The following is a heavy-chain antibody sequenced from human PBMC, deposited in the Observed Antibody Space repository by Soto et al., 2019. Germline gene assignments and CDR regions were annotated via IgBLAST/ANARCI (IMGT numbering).Heavy chain of an antibody. J-gene: IGHJ3*01. CDR1: GFTFNTYA. Sequence: GGSLRLSCAASGFTFNTYAMNWVRQAPGKGLEWVTSISGSGGTTYYADSVKGRFTVSRDTSKNTLFLQMNSLSAEDTAVYYCAKGFIVVVTAIRPDDNFDVWGQGTMVTVSS. CDR2: ISGSGGTT. D-gene: IGHD2-21*02. CDR3: AKGFIVVVTAIRPDDNFDV. V-gene: IGHV3-23*01.